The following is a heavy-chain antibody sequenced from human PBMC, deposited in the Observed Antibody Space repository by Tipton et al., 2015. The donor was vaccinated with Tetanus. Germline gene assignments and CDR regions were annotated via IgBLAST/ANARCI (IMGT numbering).Heavy chain of an antibody. CDR2: IHNSGST. CDR3: GRARAGPDIDN. CDR1: GGSFSNYY. D-gene: IGHD6-13*01. V-gene: IGHV4-59*01. J-gene: IGHJ4*02. Sequence: TLSLTCTVSGGSFSNYYWTWIRQPPGKGLEYVGYIHNSGSTNYNPSLRGRVTIFMGTSDNQFSLRLRSVTAADTAVYYCGRARAGPDIDNWGQGTLVTVSS.